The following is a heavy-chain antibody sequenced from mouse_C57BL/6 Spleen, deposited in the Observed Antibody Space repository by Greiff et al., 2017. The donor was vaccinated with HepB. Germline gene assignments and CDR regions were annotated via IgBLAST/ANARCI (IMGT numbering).Heavy chain of an antibody. Sequence: EVQVVESGGDLVKPGGSLKLSCAASGFTFSSYGMSWVRQTPDKRLEWVATISSGGSYTYYPDSVKGRFTISRDNAKNTLYLQMSSLKSEDTAMYYCARKNYFDYWGQGTTLTVSS. J-gene: IGHJ2*01. CDR1: GFTFSSYG. CDR2: ISSGGSYT. CDR3: ARKNYFDY. V-gene: IGHV5-6*01.